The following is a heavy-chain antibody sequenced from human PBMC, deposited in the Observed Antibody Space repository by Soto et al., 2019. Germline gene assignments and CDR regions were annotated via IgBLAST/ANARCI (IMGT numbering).Heavy chain of an antibody. CDR1: GYTFTSYY. CDR3: VKAPRGGVIITTYSAHIDY. CDR2: INPDGGST. D-gene: IGHD3-3*01. Sequence: QVQLVQSGAEVKKPGASVMLSCKASGYTFTSYYMHWVRQAPGQGLEWMGIINPDGGSTRYAQKFQGRVTMTRDTSTRTFHMELSSLRSEDTAMYYCVKAPRGGVIITTYSAHIDYWGQGTLVTVSS. V-gene: IGHV1-46*01. J-gene: IGHJ4*02.